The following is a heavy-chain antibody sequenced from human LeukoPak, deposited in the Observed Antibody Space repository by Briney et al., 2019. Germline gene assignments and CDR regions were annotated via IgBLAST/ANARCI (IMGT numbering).Heavy chain of an antibody. CDR1: GGSISNYY. CDR2: IYYSGST. J-gene: IGHJ2*01. V-gene: IGHV4-59*01. Sequence: SETLSLTCTVSGGSISNYYWSWIRQPPGKGLEWIGYIYYSGSTNYNPSLKSRVTISVDTSKNQFSLKLSSVTAADTAVYYCARLRTYGGKLGGYFDLWGRGTLVTVSS. D-gene: IGHD4-23*01. CDR3: ARLRTYGGKLGGYFDL.